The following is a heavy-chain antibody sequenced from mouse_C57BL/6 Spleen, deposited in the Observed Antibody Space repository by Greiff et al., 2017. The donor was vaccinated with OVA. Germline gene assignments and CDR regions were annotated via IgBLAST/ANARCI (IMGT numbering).Heavy chain of an antibody. CDR3: AASIEGAMDY. CDR2: IYPGDGDT. D-gene: IGHD2-12*01. J-gene: IGHJ4*01. V-gene: IGHV1-82*01. Sequence: QVQLQQSGPELVKPGASVKISCKASGYAFSSSWMNWVKQRPGKGLEWIGRIYPGDGDTNYNGKFKGKATLTADKSSSTAYMQLSSLTSEDSAVYFCAASIEGAMDYWGQGTSVTVSS. CDR1: GYAFSSSW.